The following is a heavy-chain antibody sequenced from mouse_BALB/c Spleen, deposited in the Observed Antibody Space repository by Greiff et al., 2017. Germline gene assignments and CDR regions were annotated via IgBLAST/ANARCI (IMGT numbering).Heavy chain of an antibody. D-gene: IGHD2-14*01. CDR3: AQNYRCRGGSYAMDY. Sequence: EVQVVASGGGLVKPGGSLKLSCAASGFTFSDYYMYWVRQTPEKRLEWVATISDGGSYTYYPDSVKGRFTISRDTAKNNLYLQMSSLTSEETAMDYCAQNYRCRGGSYAMDYRGQGTSVTVSS. CDR1: GFTFSDYY. CDR2: ISDGGSYT. J-gene: IGHJ4*01. V-gene: IGHV5-4*02.